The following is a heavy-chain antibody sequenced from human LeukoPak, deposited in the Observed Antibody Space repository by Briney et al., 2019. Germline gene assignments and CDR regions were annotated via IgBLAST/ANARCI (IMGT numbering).Heavy chain of an antibody. D-gene: IGHD2-21*02. Sequence: PGRSLRLSCAASGFTFSAYGMHWVRQAPGKGLEWVAVIWYDGNNKYYADSVKGRFTISRDNSKNTLYLQMNSLRAEDTAVYYCARDGGDMVTSPFDYWGQGTLVTVSS. CDR2: IWYDGNNK. J-gene: IGHJ4*02. CDR1: GFTFSAYG. V-gene: IGHV3-33*01. CDR3: ARDGGDMVTSPFDY.